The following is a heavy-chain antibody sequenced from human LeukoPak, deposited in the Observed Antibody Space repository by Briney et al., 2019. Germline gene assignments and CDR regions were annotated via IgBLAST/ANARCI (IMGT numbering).Heavy chain of an antibody. D-gene: IGHD3-16*01. CDR1: GFTVSSNY. CDR2: ITGSGGNR. V-gene: IGHV3-23*01. J-gene: IGHJ5*02. CDR3: AKDDNYIRFLS. Sequence: GGSLRLSCAASGFTVSSNYMSWVRQGPGKGLEWVSGITGSGGNRYYADSVKGRFTISRDNSKNTLYLQMNSLRAEDTAVYYCAKDDNYIRFLSWGQGTLVTVSS.